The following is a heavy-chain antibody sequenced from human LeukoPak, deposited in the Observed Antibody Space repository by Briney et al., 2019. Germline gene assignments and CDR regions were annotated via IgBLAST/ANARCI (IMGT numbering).Heavy chain of an antibody. D-gene: IGHD3-9*01. V-gene: IGHV1-2*02. CDR3: ARSYDILTGYYPSYYYYYGMDV. J-gene: IGHJ6*02. Sequence: ASVKVSCKASGYTFTGYYMHWVRHAPGQGLGWMGCVNPNSGGTNYAQTFQGRVTMTRDTSISTAYMELSRLRSADTAVYYCARSYDILTGYYPSYYYYYGMDVWGQGTTVTVSS. CDR1: GYTFTGYY. CDR2: VNPNSGGT.